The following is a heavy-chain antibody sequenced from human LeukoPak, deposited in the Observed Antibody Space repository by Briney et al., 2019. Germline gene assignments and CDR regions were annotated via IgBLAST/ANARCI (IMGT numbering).Heavy chain of an antibody. V-gene: IGHV1-24*01. Sequence: ASVKVSCKVSGYTLTELSMHWVRQAPGKGLEWMGGFDPEDGETIYAQKFQGRVTMTEDTSTDTAYMELSSLRSEVTAVYYCATSYYYDSSGYLDYWGQGTLVTVSS. CDR3: ATSYYYDSSGYLDY. CDR2: FDPEDGET. CDR1: GYTLTELS. J-gene: IGHJ4*02. D-gene: IGHD3-22*01.